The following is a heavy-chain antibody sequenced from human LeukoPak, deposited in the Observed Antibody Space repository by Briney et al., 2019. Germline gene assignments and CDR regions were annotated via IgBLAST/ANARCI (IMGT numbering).Heavy chain of an antibody. V-gene: IGHV1-18*01. CDR1: GYTFTSYD. CDR2: ISAYNGNT. Sequence: ASVKVSCKASGYTFTSYDINWVRQAPGQGLEWMGWISAYNGNTNYAQKLQGRVTMTTDTSTSTAYMELRSLRSDDTAVYYCARDRGFGDYMDVWGKGTTVTVSS. CDR3: ARDRGFGDYMDV. D-gene: IGHD3-10*01. J-gene: IGHJ6*03.